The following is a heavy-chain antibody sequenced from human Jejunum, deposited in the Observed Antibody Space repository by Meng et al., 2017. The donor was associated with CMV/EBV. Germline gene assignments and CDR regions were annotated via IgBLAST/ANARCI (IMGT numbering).Heavy chain of an antibody. J-gene: IGHJ4*02. V-gene: IGHV3-23*01. CDR3: AKEGRITFGTRRVFDY. Sequence: FSCSNYAMSGVRQAPGKGLEGVSAMTGSGANTFQANSVKGRFTISRDNSKNTLYLQMNSLRAEDTAVYYCAKEGRITFGTRRVFDYWGQGTLVTVSS. CDR1: FSCSNYA. CDR2: MTGSGANT. D-gene: IGHD3-16*01.